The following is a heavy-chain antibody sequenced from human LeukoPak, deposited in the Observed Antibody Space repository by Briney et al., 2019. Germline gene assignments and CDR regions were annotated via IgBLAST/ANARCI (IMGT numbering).Heavy chain of an antibody. Sequence: GGSLRLSCAASGFTFSSYAMSWVRKAPGKGLEWVSAISGSGGSTYYADSVKGRFTISRDNSKNTLYLQMNSLRAEDTAVYYCARDHRGVRDYFDYWGQGTLVTVSS. CDR3: ARDHRGVRDYFDY. V-gene: IGHV3-23*01. J-gene: IGHJ4*02. D-gene: IGHD3-10*01. CDR2: ISGSGGST. CDR1: GFTFSSYA.